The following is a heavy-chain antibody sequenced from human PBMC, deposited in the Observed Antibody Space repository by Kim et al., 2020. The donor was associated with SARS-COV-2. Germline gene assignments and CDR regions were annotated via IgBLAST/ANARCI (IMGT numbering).Heavy chain of an antibody. CDR2: ISWNSGSI. CDR1: GFTFDDYA. Sequence: GGSLRLSCAASGFTFDDYAMHWVRQAPGKGLEWVSGISWNSGSIGYADSVKGRFTISRDNAKNSLYLQMNSLRAEDTALYYCAKSPVRMLWYYYYYMDVWGKGTTVTVSS. CDR3: AKSPVRMLWYYYYYMDV. J-gene: IGHJ6*03. V-gene: IGHV3-9*01. D-gene: IGHD2-2*01.